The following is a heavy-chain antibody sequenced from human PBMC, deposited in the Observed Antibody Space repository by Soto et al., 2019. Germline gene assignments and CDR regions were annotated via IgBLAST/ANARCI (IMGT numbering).Heavy chain of an antibody. D-gene: IGHD6-19*01. J-gene: IGHJ4*02. V-gene: IGHV1-8*01. CDR1: GYTFTSYD. CDR2: MNPNSGNT. CDR3: ASLQWLGGTINDY. Sequence: RASVKVSCKASGYTFTSYDINWVRQATGQGLEWMGWMNPNSGNTGYAQKFQGRVTMTRNTSISTAYMELSSLRSEDTAVYYCASLQWLGGTINDYWGQGTLVTVSS.